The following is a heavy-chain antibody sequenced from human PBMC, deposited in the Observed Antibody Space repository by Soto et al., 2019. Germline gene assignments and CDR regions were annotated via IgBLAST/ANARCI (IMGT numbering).Heavy chain of an antibody. J-gene: IGHJ4*02. D-gene: IGHD2-8*02. V-gene: IGHV3-9*01. CDR1: GFTFDDYA. CDR2: ISWNSGSI. Sequence: EVQLVESGGGLVQPGRSLRLSCAASGFTFDDYAMHWVRQAPGKGLEWVSGISWNSGSIGYADSVKGRFTISRDNAKNSLNQQMSSLRAEETALYYCAKDIVWAGGKGGGFDYWGQGTLVTVSS. CDR3: AKDIVWAGGKGGGFDY.